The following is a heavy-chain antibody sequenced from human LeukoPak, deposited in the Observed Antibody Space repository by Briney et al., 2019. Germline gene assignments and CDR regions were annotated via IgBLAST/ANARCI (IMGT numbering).Heavy chain of an antibody. V-gene: IGHV4-39*01. J-gene: IGHJ6*02. CDR3: ARHVQDLGIKV. CDR1: GASISSSDSY. CDR2: TYRRGST. Sequence: SETLSLTCTVSGASISSSDSYWSWIRQPPGKGLEWIGSTYRRGSTSYNPSLKSRVTVSEDMSKNHFSLRLSSVTAADTAVYYCARHVQDLGIKVWGQGTTVTVSS.